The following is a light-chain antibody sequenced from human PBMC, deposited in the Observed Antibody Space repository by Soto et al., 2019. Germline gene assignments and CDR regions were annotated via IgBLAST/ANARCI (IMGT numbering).Light chain of an antibody. J-gene: IGLJ2*01. Sequence: QSALTQPASVSGSPGQSITISWTGTSSDIGAYNFVSWYQQHPGKAPKLMLYDVNIRPSGVSNRFSGSKSGNTASLTISGLQAEDEADYYCTSWTTSTTMIFGGGTKLTV. V-gene: IGLV2-14*03. CDR3: TSWTTSTTMI. CDR2: DVN. CDR1: SSDIGAYNF.